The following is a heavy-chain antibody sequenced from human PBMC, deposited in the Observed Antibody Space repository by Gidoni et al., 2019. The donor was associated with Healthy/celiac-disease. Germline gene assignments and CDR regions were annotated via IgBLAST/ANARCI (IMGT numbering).Heavy chain of an antibody. D-gene: IGHD6-13*01. CDR1: GGSFSGYY. CDR2: INHSGST. Sequence: QVQLQQWGAGLLKPSETLSLPCAVYGGSFSGYYWSWIRQPPGKGLEWIGEINHSGSTNYNPSLKSRVTISVDTSKNQFSLKLSSVTAADTAVYYCARGLAAAGTWGQGTLVTVSS. J-gene: IGHJ5*02. CDR3: ARGLAAAGT. V-gene: IGHV4-34*01.